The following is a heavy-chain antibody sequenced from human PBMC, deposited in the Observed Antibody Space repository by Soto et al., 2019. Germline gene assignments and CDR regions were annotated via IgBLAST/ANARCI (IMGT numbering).Heavy chain of an antibody. CDR1: GFTFSSFA. D-gene: IGHD6-25*01. CDR3: AKASADTPPFDY. J-gene: IGHJ4*02. V-gene: IGHV3-23*01. Sequence: GGSLRLSCAASGFTFSSFAMSWVRQAPGKGLDWVSAISGSGGSTYSADSVKGRFTISRDNSKNTLYLQMNSLRAEDTALYYCAKASADTPPFDYWGQGTLVTVSS. CDR2: ISGSGGST.